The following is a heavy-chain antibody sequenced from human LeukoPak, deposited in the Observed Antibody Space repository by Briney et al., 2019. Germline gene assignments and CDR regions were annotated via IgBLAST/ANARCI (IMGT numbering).Heavy chain of an antibody. J-gene: IGHJ5*02. D-gene: IGHD1-7*01. CDR2: INTNTGNP. V-gene: IGHV7-4-1*02. CDR1: GYTFTSYA. CDR3: ARVNSSYNWNYGWFDP. Sequence: ASVKVSCKASGYTFTSYAMNWVRQAPGQGLEWMGWINTNTGNPTYAQGFTGRFVFSMDTSVSTAYLQINSLKAEDTAVYYCARVNSSYNWNYGWFDPWGQGTLVTVSS.